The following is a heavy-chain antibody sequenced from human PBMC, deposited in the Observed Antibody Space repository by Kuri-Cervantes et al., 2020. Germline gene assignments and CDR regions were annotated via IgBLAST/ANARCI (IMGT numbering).Heavy chain of an antibody. CDR3: ARGGGYCSGGSCYPHDAFDI. J-gene: IGHJ3*02. CDR1: GFTFSDYY. Sequence: GESLKISCAASGFTFSDYYMSWIRQAPGKGLEWVSYISSSGSTIYYADSVKGRFTISRDNAKNSLYLQMNSLRAEDTAVYYCARGGGYCSGGSCYPHDAFDIWGQGTMVTVSS. CDR2: ISSSGSTI. V-gene: IGHV3-11*01. D-gene: IGHD2-15*01.